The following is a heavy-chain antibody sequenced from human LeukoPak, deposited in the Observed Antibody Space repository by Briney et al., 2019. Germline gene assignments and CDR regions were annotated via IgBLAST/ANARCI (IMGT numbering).Heavy chain of an antibody. V-gene: IGHV3-11*04. J-gene: IGHJ3*02. Sequence: GGSLRLSCAASGFTFSDYYMSWIRQAPGKGLEWVSYISSSGSTIYYEDSVKGRFTISRDNAKNSLYLQMNSLRAEDTAVYYCARDRRLRYFDWSVLDAFDIWGQGTMVTVSS. D-gene: IGHD3-9*01. CDR1: GFTFSDYY. CDR2: ISSSGSTI. CDR3: ARDRRLRYFDWSVLDAFDI.